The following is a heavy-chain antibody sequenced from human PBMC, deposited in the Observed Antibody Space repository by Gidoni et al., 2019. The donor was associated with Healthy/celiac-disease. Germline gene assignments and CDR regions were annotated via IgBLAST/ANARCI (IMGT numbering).Heavy chain of an antibody. Sequence: QVQLVESGGGVVQPGGSLRLSCAASGFTFSSYGMPWVRQAPGKGLEWVAFIRYDGSNKYYADSVKGRFTISRDNSKNTLYLQMNSLRAEDTAVYYCAKDRWNFDYWGQGTLVTVSS. CDR3: AKDRWNFDY. D-gene: IGHD1-1*01. CDR2: IRYDGSNK. CDR1: GFTFSSYG. J-gene: IGHJ4*02. V-gene: IGHV3-30*02.